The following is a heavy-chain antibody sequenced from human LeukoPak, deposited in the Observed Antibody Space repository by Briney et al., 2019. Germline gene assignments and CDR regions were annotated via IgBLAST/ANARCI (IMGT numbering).Heavy chain of an antibody. V-gene: IGHV3-23*01. Sequence: GGSLRLSCAASGFTFSSFGLSWVRQAPGKGLEWVSTISNSGGNTYYGDSVKGRFTISRDNSKNTLYLQMNSLRAEDTAVYFCAREVGPFDYWGQGTLVTVSS. CDR1: GFTFSSFG. CDR2: ISNSGGNT. D-gene: IGHD1-26*01. CDR3: AREVGPFDY. J-gene: IGHJ4*02.